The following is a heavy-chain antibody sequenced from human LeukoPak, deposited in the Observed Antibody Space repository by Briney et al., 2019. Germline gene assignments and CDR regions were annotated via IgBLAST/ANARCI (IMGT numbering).Heavy chain of an antibody. Sequence: GGSLRLSCAASGFTFDDYAMHWVRHAPGKGLEWVSGISWNSGSIGYADSVKGRFTISRDNAKNSLYLQMNSLRAEDTALYYCAKEYYYGSGSYLGAFDIWGQGTMVTVSS. CDR1: GFTFDDYA. CDR3: AKEYYYGSGSYLGAFDI. V-gene: IGHV3-9*01. CDR2: ISWNSGSI. J-gene: IGHJ3*02. D-gene: IGHD3-10*01.